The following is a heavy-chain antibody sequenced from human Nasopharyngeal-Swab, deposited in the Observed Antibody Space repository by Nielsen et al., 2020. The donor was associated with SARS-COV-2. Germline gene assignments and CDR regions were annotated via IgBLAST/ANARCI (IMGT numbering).Heavy chain of an antibody. V-gene: IGHV3-9*01. D-gene: IGHD4/OR15-4a*01. J-gene: IGHJ4*02. CDR2: INWNSGRK. Sequence: GGSLRLSCAASGFTFDDYTMHWVRQAPGKGLEWVSGINWNSGRKGYADSVKGRFTISRDNARNSLYLQMNSLRADDTALYYCTKGRADYSNPSFDNWGQGTLVTVSS. CDR1: GFTFDDYT. CDR3: TKGRADYSNPSFDN.